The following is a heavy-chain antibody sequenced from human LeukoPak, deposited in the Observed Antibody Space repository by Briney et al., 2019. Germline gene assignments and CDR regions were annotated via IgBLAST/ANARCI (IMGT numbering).Heavy chain of an antibody. CDR3: AKQSGYCSDGSCYFPY. D-gene: IGHD2-15*01. CDR1: GFTFSSSA. V-gene: IGHV3-23*01. CDR2: ISNNGGYT. J-gene: IGHJ4*02. Sequence: GGSLRLSCAASGFTFSSSAMSWVRQAPGKGLEWVSAISNNGGYTYYADSVQGRFTISRDNSKSTLCLQMNSLRAEDTAVYYCAKQSGYCSDGSCYFPYWGQGTLVTVSS.